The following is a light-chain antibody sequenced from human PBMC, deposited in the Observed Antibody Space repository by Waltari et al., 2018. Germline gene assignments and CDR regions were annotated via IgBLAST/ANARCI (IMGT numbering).Light chain of an antibody. CDR3: MQATHWPIT. CDR1: ERLVYTDGHTY. Sequence: EVVLTQSPLSLHVTLVQPASFPCRPVERLVYTDGHTYLNWFHQRPGQSPRRLIYQVSKRDSGVPDRFTGYGAGTDFTLRISRVQPEDVGIYFCMQATHWPITFGQGTRLEIK. CDR2: QVS. J-gene: IGKJ5*01. V-gene: IGKV2-30*01.